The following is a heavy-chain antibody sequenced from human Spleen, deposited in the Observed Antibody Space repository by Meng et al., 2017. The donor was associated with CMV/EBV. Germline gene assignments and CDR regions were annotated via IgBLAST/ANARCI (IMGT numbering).Heavy chain of an antibody. V-gene: IGHV3-21*01. CDR2: ISSSSSYK. J-gene: IGHJ4*02. CDR1: FNFNTYS. CDR3: ARGGYSGYESKSYYFDY. Sequence: FNFNTYSMNWVRQAPGKGLEWVSSISSSSSYKYYADSVRGRFTISRDNAKNSLSLQMNSLRAEDTAVYYCARGGYSGYESKSYYFDYWGQGTLVTVSS. D-gene: IGHD5-12*01.